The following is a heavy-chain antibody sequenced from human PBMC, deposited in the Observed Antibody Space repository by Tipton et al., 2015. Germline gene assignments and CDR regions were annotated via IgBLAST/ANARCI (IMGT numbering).Heavy chain of an antibody. V-gene: IGHV4-61*01. CDR3: ACQDYDLLSRDYPAIDY. D-gene: IGHD3-3*01. CDR1: GGSVSSGTYY. J-gene: IGHJ4*02. Sequence: TLSLTCTVSGGSVSSGTYYWSWIRQPPGKGLEWIGYIYYSGSTNYNPSLKSRVTISVDTSKNQFSLKLSSVTAADTAVYYCACQDYDLLSRDYPAIDYWGQGTLVIVSS. CDR2: IYYSGST.